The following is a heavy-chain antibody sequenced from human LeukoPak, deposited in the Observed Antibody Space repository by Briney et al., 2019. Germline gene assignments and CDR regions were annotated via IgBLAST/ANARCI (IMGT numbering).Heavy chain of an antibody. J-gene: IGHJ4*02. CDR2: IYCTGST. CDR1: GGSFRSYY. CDR3: ARLWTNQMYHFDY. Sequence: SETLSLTYTVPGGSFRSYYWSWIRQTPGKGLEWIGYIYCTGSTDYNPSLESRVTISLDTSKNRFSLKLSSVTAADTAVYYCARLWTNQMYHFDYWGQGTLVTVSS. V-gene: IGHV4-59*08. D-gene: IGHD3/OR15-3a*01.